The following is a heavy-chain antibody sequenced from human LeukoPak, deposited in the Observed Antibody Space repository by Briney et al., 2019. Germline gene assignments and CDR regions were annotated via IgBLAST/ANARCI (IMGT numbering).Heavy chain of an antibody. Sequence: ASVKGSCKVSGYTLTELSMHWVRQAPGKGLEWVGGFDPEDGETIYAQKFQGRVTMTEDTSTDTAYMELSSLRSEDTAVYYCATWGSYVSRNYYYMDVWGKGTTVTVSS. J-gene: IGHJ6*03. CDR3: ATWGSYVSRNYYYMDV. D-gene: IGHD5-18*01. V-gene: IGHV1-24*01. CDR1: GYTLTELS. CDR2: FDPEDGET.